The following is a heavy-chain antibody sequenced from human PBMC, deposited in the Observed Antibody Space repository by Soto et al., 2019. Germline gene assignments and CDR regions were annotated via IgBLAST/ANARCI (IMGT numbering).Heavy chain of an antibody. CDR2: INHSGST. V-gene: IGHV4-34*01. J-gene: IGHJ4*02. D-gene: IGHD6-6*01. CDR3: ARTATPPSIAARPRFDY. Sequence: PSETLSLTCAVYGGSFSGYYLSWIRQPPGKGLEWIGEINHSGSTNYNPSLKSRVTISVDTSKNQFSLKLSSVTAADTAVYYCARTATPPSIAARPRFDYWGQGTLVTVSS. CDR1: GGSFSGYY.